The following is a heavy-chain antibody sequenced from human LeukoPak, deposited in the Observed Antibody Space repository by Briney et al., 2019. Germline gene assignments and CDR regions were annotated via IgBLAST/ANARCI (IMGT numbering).Heavy chain of an antibody. CDR1: GFTFSSYD. CDR3: AKPSSGNYPPTGY. D-gene: IGHD1-26*01. J-gene: IGHJ4*02. V-gene: IGHV3-23*01. Sequence: GGSLRLSCAASGFTFSSYDVSWVRQAPGKGLEWVSAISGSGDRTHYADSVKGRFTISRDNSKNTLFLQINSLRAEDTAVYYCAKPSSGNYPPTGYWGQGTLVTVSS. CDR2: ISGSGDRT.